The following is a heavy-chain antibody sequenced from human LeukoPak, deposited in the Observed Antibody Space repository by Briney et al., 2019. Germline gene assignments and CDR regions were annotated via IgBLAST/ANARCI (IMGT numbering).Heavy chain of an antibody. D-gene: IGHD3-10*01. Sequence: SETLSLTCTVSGGSISSYYWSWLRQPPGKGLEWIGYIYYSGSTYYNPSLKSRVTISVDTSKNQFSLKLSSVTAADTAVYYCARVRDGELLYLDYWGQGTLVTVSS. CDR3: ARVRDGELLYLDY. CDR2: IYYSGST. V-gene: IGHV4-59*01. J-gene: IGHJ4*02. CDR1: GGSISSYY.